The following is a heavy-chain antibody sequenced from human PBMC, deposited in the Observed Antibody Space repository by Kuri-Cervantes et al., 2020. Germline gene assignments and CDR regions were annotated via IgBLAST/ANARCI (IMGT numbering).Heavy chain of an antibody. J-gene: IGHJ6*02. CDR2: FHYTGST. V-gene: IGHV4-39*01. CDR3: ARLHYLYGMDV. D-gene: IGHD3-10*01. Sequence: SETLSLTCTVSGGSVSSSTSYWSWIRQPPGKGLEWIGCFHYTGSTYYNPSLKTRVTISVDTSKNQFSLRLSSVTAADATVYYCARLHYLYGMDVWGQGTTVTVSS. CDR1: GGSVSSSTSY.